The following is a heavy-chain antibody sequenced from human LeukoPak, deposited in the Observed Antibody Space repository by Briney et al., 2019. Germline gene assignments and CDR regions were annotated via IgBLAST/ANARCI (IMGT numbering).Heavy chain of an antibody. J-gene: IGHJ3*02. CDR2: IYYSGST. Sequence: SETLSLTCTVSGGSISSYYWSWIRQPPGKGLEWIGYIYYSGSTNYNPSLKSRVTISVDTSKNQFSLKLSSVTAADTAVYYCARPRMYYYDSSGYYDIWGQGTMVTVSS. D-gene: IGHD3-22*01. V-gene: IGHV4-59*01. CDR1: GGSISSYY. CDR3: ARPRMYYYDSSGYYDI.